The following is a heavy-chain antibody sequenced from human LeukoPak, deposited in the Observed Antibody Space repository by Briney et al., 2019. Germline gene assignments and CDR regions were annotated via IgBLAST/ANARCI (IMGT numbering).Heavy chain of an antibody. V-gene: IGHV4-39*01. CDR3: ARLDPVTRFIAWFDP. Sequence: SETLSPTCTVSGGSISSSSYYWGWIRQPPGKGLEWIGSIYYSGSTYYNPSLKSRVTISVDTSKNQFSLKLSSVTAADTAVYYCARLDPVTRFIAWFDPWGQGTLVTVSS. D-gene: IGHD4-17*01. CDR2: IYYSGST. J-gene: IGHJ5*02. CDR1: GGSISSSSYY.